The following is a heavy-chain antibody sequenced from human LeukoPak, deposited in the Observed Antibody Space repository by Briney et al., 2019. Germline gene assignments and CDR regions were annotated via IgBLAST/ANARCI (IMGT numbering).Heavy chain of an antibody. J-gene: IGHJ4*02. Sequence: SETLSLTCAVSGYSISSGYYWGWIRQPPGKGLEWIGSIYHSGSTYYNPSLKSRVTISVDTSKNQFSLKLSSVTAADTSVYYCARTGSFLEWLYSFDYLGQGTLVTVSS. D-gene: IGHD3-3*01. CDR2: IYHSGST. CDR3: ARTGSFLEWLYSFDY. V-gene: IGHV4-38-2*01. CDR1: GYSISSGYY.